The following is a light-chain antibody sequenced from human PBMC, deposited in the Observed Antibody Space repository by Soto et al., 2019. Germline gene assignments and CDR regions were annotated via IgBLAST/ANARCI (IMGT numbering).Light chain of an antibody. CDR3: SAYTRSSTPYV. CDR1: SSDVGGSDF. J-gene: IGLJ1*01. V-gene: IGLV2-14*01. Sequence: QSALTQPASVSGSPGQSITISCTGTSSDVGGSDFVSWHQQHPGKAPKLMIYDVSKWPSGVSNRFSGSKSGNSASLTISGLQAEDEADYYCSAYTRSSTPYVYGTGTKLTVL. CDR2: DVS.